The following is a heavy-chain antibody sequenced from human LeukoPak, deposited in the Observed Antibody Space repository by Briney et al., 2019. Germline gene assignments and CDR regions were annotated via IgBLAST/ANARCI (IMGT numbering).Heavy chain of an antibody. Sequence: GSLRLSCAASGFTFSSSGMHWVRQAPGKGLEWVAVILFDGSNKYYGDSVKGRFTISRDNFKNTLYLQMNSLRTEDTAVYYCAKDNGGPPDYWGQGTLVTVSS. J-gene: IGHJ4*02. V-gene: IGHV3-30*18. D-gene: IGHD2-8*01. CDR3: AKDNGGPPDY. CDR1: GFTFSSSG. CDR2: ILFDGSNK.